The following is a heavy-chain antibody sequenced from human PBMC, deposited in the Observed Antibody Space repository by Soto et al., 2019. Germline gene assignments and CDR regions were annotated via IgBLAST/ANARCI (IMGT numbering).Heavy chain of an antibody. CDR2: INHSGST. Sequence: SETLSLTCAVYGGSFSGYYWGWIRQPPGKGLEWIGEINHSGSTNYNPSLKSRVTISVDTSKNQFSLKLSSVTAADTAVYYCARGLRSSWYSRWFDPWGQGTLVTVSS. V-gene: IGHV4-34*01. D-gene: IGHD6-13*01. CDR3: ARGLRSSWYSRWFDP. J-gene: IGHJ5*02. CDR1: GGSFSGYY.